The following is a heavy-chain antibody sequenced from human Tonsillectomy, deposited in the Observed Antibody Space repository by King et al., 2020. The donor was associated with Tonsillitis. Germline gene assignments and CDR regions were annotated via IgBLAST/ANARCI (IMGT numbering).Heavy chain of an antibody. D-gene: IGHD3-10*01. J-gene: IGHJ4*02. CDR1: GFTFSNAW. CDR2: IKSKTDGGTT. Sequence: VQLVESGGGLVKPGGSLRLSCAASGFTFSNAWMSWVRQAPGKGLEWVGRIKSKTDGGTTDYAAPVKGRFTISRDDSKNTLYLQMNSLKTEDTAVYYCTTDRNYYGSGSRSHAYSFDYWGQGTLVTVSS. V-gene: IGHV3-15*01. CDR3: TTDRNYYGSGSRSHAYSFDY.